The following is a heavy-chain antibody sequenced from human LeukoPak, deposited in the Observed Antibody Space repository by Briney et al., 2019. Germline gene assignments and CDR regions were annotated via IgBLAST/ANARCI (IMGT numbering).Heavy chain of an antibody. CDR3: ASRAPYDSSGYYYYYYMDV. CDR2: MNPNSGNT. CDR1: GYTFTSYD. J-gene: IGHJ6*03. V-gene: IGHV1-8*01. Sequence: ASVKVSCKASGYTFTSYDINWVRQAIGQGLEWMGWMNPNSGNTGYAQKFQGRVTMTRNTSISTAYMELSSLRSEDTAVYYCASRAPYDSSGYYYYYYMDVWGKGTTVTVSS. D-gene: IGHD3-22*01.